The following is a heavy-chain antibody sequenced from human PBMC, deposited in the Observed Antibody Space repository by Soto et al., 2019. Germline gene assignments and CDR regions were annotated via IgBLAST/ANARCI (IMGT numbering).Heavy chain of an antibody. V-gene: IGHV3-7*03. D-gene: IGHD5-18*01. CDR2: IKQDGSEK. Sequence: EVQLVESGGGLVQPGGSLRLSCAASGFTFSSYWMSWVRQAPGKGLEWVANIKQDGSEKYYVDSVKGRFTISRDNAKNSLYLQMNSLRAEDTAVYYCARDLGYSYDKRGYWGQGTLFTVSS. CDR1: GFTFSSYW. CDR3: ARDLGYSYDKRGY. J-gene: IGHJ4*02.